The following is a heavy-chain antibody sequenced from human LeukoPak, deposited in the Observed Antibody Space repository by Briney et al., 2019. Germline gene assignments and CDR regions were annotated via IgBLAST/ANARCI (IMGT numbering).Heavy chain of an antibody. J-gene: IGHJ3*02. CDR2: IYYSGST. V-gene: IGHV4-59*12. Sequence: SETLSLTCTVSGGSISSYYWSWIRQPPGKGLEWIAYIYYSGSTNYNPSLKGRVTMSVDTSKNQFSLKLSSVTAADTAVYYCARVGPRDYYDSSGYGAFDIWGQGTIVTVSS. CDR3: ARVGPRDYYDSSGYGAFDI. CDR1: GGSISSYY. D-gene: IGHD3-22*01.